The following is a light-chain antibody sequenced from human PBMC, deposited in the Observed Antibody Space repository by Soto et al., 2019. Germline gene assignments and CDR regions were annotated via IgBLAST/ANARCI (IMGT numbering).Light chain of an antibody. Sequence: IVMTQSPATLSVARGESASLSCRASQNIYSNIAWYQQRPGQAPRLLIYRASTRAPGVPARFSGSGSGTDFTLTISSLQSEDFAVYSCLQYHNLWAFGRGTKV. V-gene: IGKV3-15*01. CDR1: QNIYSN. CDR2: RAS. CDR3: LQYHNLWA. J-gene: IGKJ1*01.